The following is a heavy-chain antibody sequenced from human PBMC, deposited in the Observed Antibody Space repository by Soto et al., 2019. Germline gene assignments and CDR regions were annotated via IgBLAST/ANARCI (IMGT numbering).Heavy chain of an antibody. CDR3: ARQWVYDILTGYSPYYYGMDV. CDR1: GGSISSSSYY. D-gene: IGHD3-9*01. J-gene: IGHJ6*02. Sequence: PSETLSLTCTVSGGSISSSSYYWGWIRQPPGKGLECIGSIYYSGSTYYNPSLKSRVTISVDTSKNQFSLKLSSVTAADTAVYYCARQWVYDILTGYSPYYYGMDVWGQGTTVTVSS. V-gene: IGHV4-39*01. CDR2: IYYSGST.